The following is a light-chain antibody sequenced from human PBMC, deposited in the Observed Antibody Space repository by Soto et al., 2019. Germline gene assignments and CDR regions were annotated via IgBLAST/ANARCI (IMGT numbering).Light chain of an antibody. CDR1: SGDVGGYNF. CDR2: EVT. V-gene: IGLV2-8*01. CDR3: SSYSGTNNYV. Sequence: QSVLTQPPSASGSPGQSVTISCTGTSGDVGGYNFVSWYQQHPGKAPKLMICEVTKRPSGVPDRFSGSKSGNTASLTVSGLQAEDEADYYCSSYSGTNNYVFGTWTKVTVL. J-gene: IGLJ1*01.